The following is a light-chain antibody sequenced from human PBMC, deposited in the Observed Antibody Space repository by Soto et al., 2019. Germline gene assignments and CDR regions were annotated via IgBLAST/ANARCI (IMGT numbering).Light chain of an antibody. V-gene: IGKV1-5*03. CDR3: QHYNSYSEA. Sequence: DIQITQSPSTLSASVGDRVTITCRASQSISSWLAWYQQKPGKAPKILIYKASTLKSGVPSRFRGSGSGTEFTLPISRLQPDDFETYYCQHYNSYSEAFGQGTKVDIK. CDR1: QSISSW. CDR2: KAS. J-gene: IGKJ1*01.